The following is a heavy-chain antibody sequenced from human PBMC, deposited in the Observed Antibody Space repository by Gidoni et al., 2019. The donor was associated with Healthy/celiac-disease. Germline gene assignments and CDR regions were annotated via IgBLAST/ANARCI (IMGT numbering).Heavy chain of an antibody. CDR3: ARGFYGSGSYYNRGYYYYGMDV. D-gene: IGHD3-10*01. CDR2: ISPIFGTA. Sequence: HVQLVQSGAEVKKPGASVTVSCKGSGGTVSSYAISRVGQGPGQGLEGMGGISPIFGTANYEQKFQGRVTITADESTSKADMELSSLRSEDTAVYYCARGFYGSGSYYNRGYYYYGMDVWGQGTTVTVSS. J-gene: IGHJ6*02. CDR1: GGTVSSYA. V-gene: IGHV1-69*01.